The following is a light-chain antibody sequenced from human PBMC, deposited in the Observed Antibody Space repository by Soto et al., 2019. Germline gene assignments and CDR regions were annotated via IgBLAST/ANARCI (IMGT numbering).Light chain of an antibody. Sequence: IVMTQSPDSLAVSLGERASINLKSIQSLLSSSNNKDFLAWYQHKPGQPPKLLFYWASTRNSGVPDRFSGSGSGAHFTLTISSLQAEDVAVYYCQQYYNSPITFGQGTRLEIK. CDR1: QSLLSSSNNKDF. CDR3: QQYYNSPIT. J-gene: IGKJ5*01. CDR2: WAS. V-gene: IGKV4-1*01.